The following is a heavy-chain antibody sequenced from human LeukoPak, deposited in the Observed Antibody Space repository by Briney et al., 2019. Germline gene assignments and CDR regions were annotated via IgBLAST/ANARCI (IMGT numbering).Heavy chain of an antibody. Sequence: SETLSLTCAVSGYSISSGYYWGWIRQPPGQGLEWIGSIHHSGSTYYNPSLKSRVTISVDTSKNQFSLKLSSVTAADTAVYYCARNWNALSYYYYYMDVWGKGTTVTVSS. CDR3: ARNWNALSYYYYYMDV. CDR1: GYSISSGYY. D-gene: IGHD1-1*01. CDR2: IHHSGST. J-gene: IGHJ6*03. V-gene: IGHV4-38-2*01.